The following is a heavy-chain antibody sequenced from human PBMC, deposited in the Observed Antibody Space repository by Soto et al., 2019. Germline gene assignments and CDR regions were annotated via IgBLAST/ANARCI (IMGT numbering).Heavy chain of an antibody. CDR3: ARDSLANYDSSGYYYRYFQH. J-gene: IGHJ1*01. V-gene: IGHV4-30-2*01. Sequence: SETLSLTCAVSGGSISSGGYSWSWIRQPPGKGLEWIGYIYHSGSTYYNPSLKSRVTISVDRSKNQFSLKLSSVTAADTAVYYCARDSLANYDSSGYYYRYFQHWGQGTLVTVSS. D-gene: IGHD3-22*01. CDR1: GGSISSGGYS. CDR2: IYHSGST.